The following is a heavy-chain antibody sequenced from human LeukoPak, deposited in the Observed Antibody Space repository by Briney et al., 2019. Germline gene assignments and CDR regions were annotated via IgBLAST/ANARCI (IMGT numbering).Heavy chain of an antibody. CDR1: GFTFSSYG. J-gene: IGHJ3*01. Sequence: GRSLRLSCAASGFTFSSYGMHWVRQAPGKGLEWVAVISYDGSNKYSADSVKGRFTISRDNSKNTLYLQMNSLRAEDTAVYYCARDALVVYAFDVWGQGTMVTVSS. D-gene: IGHD3-22*01. CDR3: ARDALVVYAFDV. V-gene: IGHV3-30*03. CDR2: ISYDGSNK.